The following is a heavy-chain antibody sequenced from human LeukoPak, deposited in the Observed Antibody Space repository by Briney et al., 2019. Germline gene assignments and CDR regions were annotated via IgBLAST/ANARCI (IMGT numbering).Heavy chain of an antibody. D-gene: IGHD3-9*01. Sequence: GGSLRLSCAASGFTFSSYSMNWVRQAPGKGLEWLSYISSSSSTIYYADSVKGRFTISRDNAKNSLYLQMISLRAEDTAVYYCARTYYDILTGYNPYFDYWGQGTLVTVSS. CDR1: GFTFSSYS. V-gene: IGHV3-48*04. J-gene: IGHJ4*02. CDR2: ISSSSSTI. CDR3: ARTYYDILTGYNPYFDY.